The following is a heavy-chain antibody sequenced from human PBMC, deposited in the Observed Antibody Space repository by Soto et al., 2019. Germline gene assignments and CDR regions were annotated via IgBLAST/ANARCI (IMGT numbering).Heavy chain of an antibody. J-gene: IGHJ4*02. Sequence: QVQLQESGPGLVKPSQTLSLTCTVSGGSISSGGYYWSWIRQHPGKGLEWIGYIYYSGSTYYNPSLKSRVTISVDTSKNPFSLKLSSVTAADTAVYYCARDSALPTVTTEGVWGQGTLVTVSS. V-gene: IGHV4-31*03. CDR1: GGSISSGGYY. CDR3: ARDSALPTVTTEGV. D-gene: IGHD4-17*01. CDR2: IYYSGST.